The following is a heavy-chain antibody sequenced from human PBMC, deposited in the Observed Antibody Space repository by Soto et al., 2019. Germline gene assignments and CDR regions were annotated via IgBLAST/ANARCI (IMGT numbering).Heavy chain of an antibody. J-gene: IGHJ4*02. D-gene: IGHD3-22*01. CDR3: SRDYYGPGPD. CDR1: GLTLSRYW. CDR2: IKEDGGKT. Sequence: EVQLVESGGGLVQPGGSLRLSCVASGLTLSRYWMSWVRQAPGKGLEWVANIKEDGGKTYYVDSVKRRFTISRDNAKNSVYLQMNSLRVEDTAVYYCSRDYYGPGPDWGQGTLVIVSS. V-gene: IGHV3-7*04.